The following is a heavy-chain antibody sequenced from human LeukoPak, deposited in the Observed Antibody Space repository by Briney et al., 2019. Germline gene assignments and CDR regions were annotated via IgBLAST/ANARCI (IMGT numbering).Heavy chain of an antibody. D-gene: IGHD4-23*01. CDR3: ARDYGGNSGWFDP. Sequence: GASVKVSCKASGYTFTSYDLNWVRQATGRGLEWIGWMNPNSGNTGYAQKFQGRVTLTRSTSISTAYMELRSLTSEDTAVYYCARDYGGNSGWFDPWGQGTLVTVSS. V-gene: IGHV1-8*01. CDR1: GYTFTSYD. J-gene: IGHJ5*02. CDR2: MNPNSGNT.